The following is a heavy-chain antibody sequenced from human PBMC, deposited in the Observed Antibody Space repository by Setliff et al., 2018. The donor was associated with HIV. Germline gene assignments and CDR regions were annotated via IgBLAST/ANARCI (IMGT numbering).Heavy chain of an antibody. D-gene: IGHD3-10*01. CDR3: ALEVKLLWAGWFDP. CDR1: GFSLSTSGVG. V-gene: IGHV2-5*02. J-gene: IGHJ5*02. CDR2: IYWDDDK. Sequence: SGPTLVNPTQTLTLTCTFSGFSLSTSGVGVGWIRQPPGKALEWLALIYWDDDKRYSPSLKSRLTITKDTSKNQVVLTMTNMDPVDTATYYCALEVKLLWAGWFDPWGQGTLVTV.